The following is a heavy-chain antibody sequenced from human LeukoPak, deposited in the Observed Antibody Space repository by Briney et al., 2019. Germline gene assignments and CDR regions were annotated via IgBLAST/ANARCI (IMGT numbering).Heavy chain of an antibody. CDR1: GFTVSSNY. CDR2: IYSGGST. CDR3: ARELNHPAAAGTLPLPFDY. Sequence: PGGSLRLSCAASGFTVSSNYMSWVRQAPGKGLEWVSVIYSGGSTYYADSVKGRFTISRDNSKNTLYLQMNSLRAEDTAVYYCARELNHPAAAGTLPLPFDYWGQGTLVTVS. D-gene: IGHD6-13*01. J-gene: IGHJ4*02. V-gene: IGHV3-53*01.